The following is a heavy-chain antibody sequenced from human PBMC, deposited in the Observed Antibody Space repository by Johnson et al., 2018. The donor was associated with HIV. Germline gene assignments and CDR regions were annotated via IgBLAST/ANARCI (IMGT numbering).Heavy chain of an antibody. J-gene: IGHJ3*02. V-gene: IGHV3-30*03. CDR2: ISYDGSNK. CDR1: GFTFDDYG. D-gene: IGHD5-24*01. CDR3: AREDGYNWVGACDI. Sequence: QVQLVESGGGLIQPGGSLRLSCAASGFTFDDYGMNWVRQAPGKGLEWVAVISYDGSNKYYADSVKGRFTISRDNSKNTLYLQMNSLRAEDTAVYYCAREDGYNWVGACDIWGQGTMVTVSS.